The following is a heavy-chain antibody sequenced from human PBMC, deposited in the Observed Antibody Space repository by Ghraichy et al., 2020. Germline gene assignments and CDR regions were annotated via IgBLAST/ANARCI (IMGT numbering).Heavy chain of an antibody. CDR2: IDYNGTT. Sequence: SETLSLSCTVSGGSISGTKYCWGWVRQPPGKGPEWIGSIDYNGTTYYNPSLKSRVTISRDTSRNQFSLILTSVTAADTAVFYCTNSYNWYGVEEYWGLGIPVTVSS. J-gene: IGHJ4*02. D-gene: IGHD5-24*01. CDR1: GGSISGTKYC. CDR3: TNSYNWYGVEEY. V-gene: IGHV4-39*01.